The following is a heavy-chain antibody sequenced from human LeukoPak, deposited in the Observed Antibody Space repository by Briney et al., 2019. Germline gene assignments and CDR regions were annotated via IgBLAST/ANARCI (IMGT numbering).Heavy chain of an antibody. Sequence: ASVKVSCKASGYTFTTYDINWVRQCTGQGLEWMAWMNPNSGNTGYAQKFQGRVTMTRNTSISTAYMELSSLRSEDTAVYYCARVAGNCGGDCYRLVYWGQGTLVTVAS. CDR3: ARVAGNCGGDCYRLVY. D-gene: IGHD2-21*01. J-gene: IGHJ4*02. CDR1: GYTFTTYD. V-gene: IGHV1-8*01. CDR2: MNPNSGNT.